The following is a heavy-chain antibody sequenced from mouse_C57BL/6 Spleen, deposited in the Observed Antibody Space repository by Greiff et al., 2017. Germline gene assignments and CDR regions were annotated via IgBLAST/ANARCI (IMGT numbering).Heavy chain of an antibody. CDR2: ISSGGDYI. Sequence: DVKLVESGEGLVKPGGSLKLSCAASGFTFSSYAMSWVRQTPEKRLEWVAYISSGGDYIYYADTVKGRFTISRDNARNTLYLQMSSLMSEDTAMYYCTRESYYGSSYRAMDYWGQGTSVTVSS. D-gene: IGHD1-1*01. V-gene: IGHV5-9-1*02. J-gene: IGHJ4*01. CDR1: GFTFSSYA. CDR3: TRESYYGSSYRAMDY.